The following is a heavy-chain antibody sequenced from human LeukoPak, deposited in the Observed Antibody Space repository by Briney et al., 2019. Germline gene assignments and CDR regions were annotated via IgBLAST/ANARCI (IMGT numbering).Heavy chain of an antibody. Sequence: GGSLRLSCAASGFTFSSYAMHWVRQAPGKGLEYVSAISSNGGSTYYANSVKGRFTISRDNSKNTLYLQMGSLRAEDMAVYYCARAASRVSSSRLGYWGQGTLVTVSS. CDR3: ARAASRVSSSRLGY. CDR2: ISSNGGST. V-gene: IGHV3-64*01. CDR1: GFTFSSYA. J-gene: IGHJ4*02. D-gene: IGHD6-13*01.